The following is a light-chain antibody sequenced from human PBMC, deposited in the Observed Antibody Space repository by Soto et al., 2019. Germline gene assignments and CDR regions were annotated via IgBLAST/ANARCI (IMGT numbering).Light chain of an antibody. V-gene: IGKV3-20*01. J-gene: IGKJ1*01. CDR3: QQYGNSPT. CDR1: QSVSSSS. CDR2: GAS. Sequence: EIVLTQSPGTLSSSPGERATLSCRASQSVSSSSLAWYQQKPGRAPRLLIYGASSRATGIPDRFSGSGSGTYFTLTINRLEPEDFAVYYCQQYGNSPTFGQGTKVEMK.